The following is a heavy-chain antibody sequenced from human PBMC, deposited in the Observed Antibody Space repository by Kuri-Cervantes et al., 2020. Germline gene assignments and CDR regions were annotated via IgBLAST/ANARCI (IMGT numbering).Heavy chain of an antibody. CDR3: ARDHEQQGYFDY. V-gene: IGHV1-69*06. CDR2: IIPIFGTA. J-gene: IGHJ4*02. CDR1: GGTFSSYA. D-gene: IGHD6-13*01. Sequence: SVKVSCKASGGTFSSYAISWVRQAPGQGLEWMGGIIPIFGTANYAQKFQGRVTITADKSTSTAYMELSSLRSEDTAVYYCARDHEQQGYFDYWGQGTLVTVSS.